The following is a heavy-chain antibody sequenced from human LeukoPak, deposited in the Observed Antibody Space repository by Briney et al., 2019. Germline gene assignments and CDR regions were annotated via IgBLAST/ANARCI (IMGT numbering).Heavy chain of an antibody. CDR3: AKELYFGSGSYPDY. J-gene: IGHJ4*02. Sequence: GRSLRLSCAASGFTFSSYGMHWVRQAPGKGLEWVAVILHDGSDSHYADSVKGRFTISRDNSKNTVYLQMSSLRPEDTAVYFCAKELYFGSGSYPDYWGQGTLVRVSS. V-gene: IGHV3-30*18. CDR2: ILHDGSDS. D-gene: IGHD3-10*01. CDR1: GFTFSSYG.